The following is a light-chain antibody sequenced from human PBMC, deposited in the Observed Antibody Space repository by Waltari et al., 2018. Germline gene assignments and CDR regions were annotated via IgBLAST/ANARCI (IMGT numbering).Light chain of an antibody. Sequence: SYVLTQPPSVSVAPGDTARITSGGDTIGSYRVHWYQQKPGQAPVLVIRYDSDRPSGIPERFSGSNSANTATLTISRVEAGDEANYYCQVWHAALDPGVFGTGTEVTV. V-gene: IGLV3-21*04. J-gene: IGLJ1*01. CDR3: QVWHAALDPGV. CDR2: YDS. CDR1: TIGSYR.